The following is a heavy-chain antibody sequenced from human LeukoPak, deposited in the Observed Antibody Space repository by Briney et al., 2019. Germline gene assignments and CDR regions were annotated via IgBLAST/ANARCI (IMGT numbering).Heavy chain of an antibody. CDR2: INHSGST. J-gene: IGHJ4*02. CDR1: GGSFSGYY. D-gene: IGHD3-3*01. CDR3: ARTRYYDFWSGYYGPKHKDYVHYFDY. V-gene: IGHV4-34*01. Sequence: SETLSLTCAVYGGSFSGYYWSWIRQPPGKGLEWIGEINHSGSTNYNPSLKSRDTISVDTSKNQFSLKLSSVTAADTAVYYCARTRYYDFWSGYYGPKHKDYVHYFDYWGQGTLVTVSS.